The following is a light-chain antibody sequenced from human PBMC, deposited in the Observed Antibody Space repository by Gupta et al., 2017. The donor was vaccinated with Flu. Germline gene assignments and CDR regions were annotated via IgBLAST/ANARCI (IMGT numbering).Light chain of an antibody. Sequence: DIVMTQSPESLAVSLGERATINCKSSQSVLYSSNNKNYLAWYQQKPGQPPKVLIYWASTRESGVPDRFSGSGSGTDFTLTISSLQAEDVAVYYCQQYYSIPRTFGQGTKVEIK. J-gene: IGKJ1*01. CDR3: QQYYSIPRT. CDR1: QSVLYSSNNKNY. CDR2: WAS. V-gene: IGKV4-1*01.